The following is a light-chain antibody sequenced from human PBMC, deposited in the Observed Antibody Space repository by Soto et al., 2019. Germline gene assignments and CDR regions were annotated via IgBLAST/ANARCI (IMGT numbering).Light chain of an antibody. CDR1: SSKIGNNY. V-gene: IGLV1-51*01. CDR2: DNN. CDR3: GTWDSSLSAVV. Sequence: QSVLTQPPSVSAAPGQKVTISCSGSSSKIGNNYVSWYQQPPGTAPKLLIYDNNKRPSGIPDRFSGSKSGTSATLGITGLQTGDEADYYCGTWDSSLSAVVFGGGTKVTVL. J-gene: IGLJ2*01.